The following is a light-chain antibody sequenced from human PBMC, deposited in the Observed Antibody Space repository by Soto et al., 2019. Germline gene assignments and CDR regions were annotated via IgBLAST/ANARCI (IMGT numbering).Light chain of an antibody. CDR3: QQYDHWPSWT. CDR1: QSVGSN. V-gene: IGKV3-15*01. Sequence: ETVMTQSPATLSVSPGERATLSCRARQSVGSNLAWYQQRPGQAPRLLIYGASIRATGSPARFTGSGSVTEFSLTISSLESEDFGMDFCQQYDHWPSWTFGQGTKVEIK. J-gene: IGKJ1*01. CDR2: GAS.